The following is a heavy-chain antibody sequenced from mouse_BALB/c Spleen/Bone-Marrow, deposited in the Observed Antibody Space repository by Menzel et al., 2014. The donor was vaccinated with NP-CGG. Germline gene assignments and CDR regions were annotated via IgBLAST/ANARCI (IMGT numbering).Heavy chain of an antibody. Sequence: VQLQQSGPELVKPGASVKMSCKASGYTFTDYIINWVKQRTGQGLEWIGEIYPGSGSIYYNEKFKGKATLTADKSSNTAYMQFSSLTSEDSAVYFCARSPNWDPYYAMDYWGQRTSVTVSP. CDR3: ARSPNWDPYYAMDY. J-gene: IGHJ4*01. CDR1: GYTFTDYI. V-gene: IGHV1-77*01. D-gene: IGHD4-1*01. CDR2: IYPGSGSI.